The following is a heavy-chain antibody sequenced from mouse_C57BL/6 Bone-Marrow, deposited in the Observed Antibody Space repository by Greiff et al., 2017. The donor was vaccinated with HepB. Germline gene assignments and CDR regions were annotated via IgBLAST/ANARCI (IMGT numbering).Heavy chain of an antibody. Sequence: QVQLKESGAELVKPGASVKISCKASGYAFSSYWMNWVKQRPGKGLEWIGQIYPGDGDTNYNGKFKGKATLTADKSSSTAYMQLSSLTSEDSAVYFCARTGWLLWYFDVWGTGTTVTVSS. CDR3: ARTGWLLWYFDV. V-gene: IGHV1-80*01. J-gene: IGHJ1*03. D-gene: IGHD2-3*01. CDR2: IYPGDGDT. CDR1: GYAFSSYW.